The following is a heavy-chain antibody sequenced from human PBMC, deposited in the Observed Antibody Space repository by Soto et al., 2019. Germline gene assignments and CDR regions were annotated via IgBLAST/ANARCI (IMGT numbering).Heavy chain of an antibody. CDR1: GYTFTSYD. D-gene: IGHD4-4*01. CDR3: ARWIGLYSNYAYYYGMDV. Sequence: ASVKVSCKASGYTFTSYDINWVLQATGQGLEWMGWMNPNSGNTGYAQKFQGRVTMTRNISISTAYMELSSLRSEDTAVYYCARWIGLYSNYAYYYGMDVWGQGXTVTVSS. CDR2: MNPNSGNT. V-gene: IGHV1-8*01. J-gene: IGHJ6*02.